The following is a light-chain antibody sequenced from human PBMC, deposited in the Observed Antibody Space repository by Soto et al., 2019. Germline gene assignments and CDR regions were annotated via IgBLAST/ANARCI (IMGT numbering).Light chain of an antibody. CDR2: KAS. V-gene: IGKV1-5*03. Sequence: EIQMSQSPSTMSGSMGERVTITCRASQTISSWLAWYQQKPGKAPKLLIYKASTLKSGVPSRFSGSGSGTEFTLTISSLQPDDFATYYCQHYNSYSEAFGQGTIVDI. J-gene: IGKJ1*01. CDR3: QHYNSYSEA. CDR1: QTISSW.